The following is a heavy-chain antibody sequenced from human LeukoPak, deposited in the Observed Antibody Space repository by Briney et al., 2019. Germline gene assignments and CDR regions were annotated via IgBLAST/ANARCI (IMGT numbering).Heavy chain of an antibody. V-gene: IGHV7-4-1*02. CDR3: ARAFQSLGGLSLPDY. CDR2: IRPSTENP. J-gene: IGHJ4*02. D-gene: IGHD3-16*02. Sequence: ASVKVSCKASGYTFTSYGISWVRQAPGQGLEWMGWIRPSTENPTYAQGFTGRFVFSLDTSVSTTYLQISSLKAEDTAVYFCARAFQSLGGLSLPDYWGQGTLVTVSS. CDR1: GYTFTSYG.